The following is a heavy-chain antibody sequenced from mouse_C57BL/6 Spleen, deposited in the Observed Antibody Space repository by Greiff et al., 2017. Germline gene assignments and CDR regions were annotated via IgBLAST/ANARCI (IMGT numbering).Heavy chain of an antibody. CDR2: IDPETGGT. CDR1: GYTFTDYE. Sequence: QVQLQQSGAELVRPGASVTLSCKASGYTFTDYEMHWVKQTPVHGLEWIGAIDPETGGTAYNQKFKCKAILTADKSSSTAYMELRSLTSEDSAVYYCTRSPLRGSSYDYAMDYWGQGTSVTVSS. V-gene: IGHV1-15*01. CDR3: TRSPLRGSSYDYAMDY. J-gene: IGHJ4*01. D-gene: IGHD1-1*01.